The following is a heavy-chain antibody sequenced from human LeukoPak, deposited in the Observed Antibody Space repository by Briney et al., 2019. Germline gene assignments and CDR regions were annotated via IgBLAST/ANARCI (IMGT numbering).Heavy chain of an antibody. V-gene: IGHV3-48*03. D-gene: IGHD4-11*01. CDR1: VFTFCSYE. J-gene: IGHJ6*02. CDR3: ARSPYSNTYYYYGVDV. CDR2: ISRIGSDI. Sequence: RGALRHSCAASVFTFCSYEMNWVRPAPARGRGWMSKISRIGSDIDYADSVKCRFTFTRDNAKNSLYLQMNSLRAEDTAVYYCARSPYSNTYYYYGVDVWGQGTTVTVSS.